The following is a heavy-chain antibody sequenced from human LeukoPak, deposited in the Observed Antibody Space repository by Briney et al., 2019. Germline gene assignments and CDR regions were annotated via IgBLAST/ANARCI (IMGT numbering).Heavy chain of an antibody. V-gene: IGHV4-30-2*01. CDR2: IYHSGST. CDR1: GGSISSGGYS. Sequence: SQTLSLTCAVSGGSISSGGYSWSWIRQPPGKGLEWIGYIYHSGSTYYNPSLKSRVTMSVDRSKNQFSLRLSSVTAADTAVYYCAKDHSYWGSAYYFDYWGQGTLVTVSS. CDR3: AKDHSYWGSAYYFDY. D-gene: IGHD7-27*01. J-gene: IGHJ4*02.